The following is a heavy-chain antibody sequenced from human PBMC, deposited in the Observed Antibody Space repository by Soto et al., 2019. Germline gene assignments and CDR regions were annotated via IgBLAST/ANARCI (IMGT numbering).Heavy chain of an antibody. J-gene: IGHJ6*03. CDR3: ARDRPVFWSGYPMDV. Sequence: GSLRLSCAASGFTFSSYSMNWVRQAPGKGLEWVSSISSSSSYIYYADSVKGRFTISRDNAKNSLYLQMNSLRAEDTAVYYCARDRPVFWSGYPMDVWGKGTTVTVSS. CDR2: ISSSSSYI. D-gene: IGHD3-3*01. CDR1: GFTFSSYS. V-gene: IGHV3-21*01.